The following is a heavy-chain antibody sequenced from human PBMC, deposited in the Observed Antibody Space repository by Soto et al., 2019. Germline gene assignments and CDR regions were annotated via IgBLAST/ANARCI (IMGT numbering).Heavy chain of an antibody. D-gene: IGHD3-16*01. V-gene: IGHV1-18*01. Sequence: QVQLVQSGAEVKNPGASVKVSCKASGYTFTRYGIGWARQAPGQGLEWMGWINTYNGNTNYAQNVQGRVTLTTDTSTSRAYMEQRSLRTNDKAIYYCAMVDVYVTPSPQDVWGQGTTVIVSS. CDR2: INTYNGNT. J-gene: IGHJ6*02. CDR3: AMVDVYVTPSPQDV. CDR1: GYTFTRYG.